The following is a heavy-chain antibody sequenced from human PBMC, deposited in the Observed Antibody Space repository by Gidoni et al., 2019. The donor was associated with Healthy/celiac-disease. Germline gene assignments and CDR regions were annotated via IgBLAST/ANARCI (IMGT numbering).Heavy chain of an antibody. V-gene: IGHV4-34*01. CDR2: INHSGST. Sequence: QVQLQQWGAGLLKPSETLSLTCAVYGGSFSGYYWSWIRQPPGKGLEWIGEINHSGSTNYNPSLKSRVTISVDTSKNQFSLKLSSVTAADTAVYYCARCSSTVRPFDYWGQGTLVTVSS. D-gene: IGHD2-2*01. J-gene: IGHJ4*02. CDR3: ARCSSTVRPFDY. CDR1: GGSFSGYY.